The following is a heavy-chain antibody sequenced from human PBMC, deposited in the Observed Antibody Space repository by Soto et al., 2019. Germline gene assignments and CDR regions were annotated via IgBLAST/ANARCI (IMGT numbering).Heavy chain of an antibody. CDR3: ARLPRDCNKTSCYYADH. J-gene: IGHJ4*02. CDR1: GYDFNTNW. D-gene: IGHD3-22*01. CDR2: MYPGDSDT. Sequence: GESLKSACRGAGYDFNTNWFGWVRQLPGRGRERVGIMYPGDSDTRLHPSLQGHVTLSADVTVSTAFLQWRTLKTSDSGMYFCARLPRDCNKTSCYYADHWGQGTSVTVSS. V-gene: IGHV5-51*01.